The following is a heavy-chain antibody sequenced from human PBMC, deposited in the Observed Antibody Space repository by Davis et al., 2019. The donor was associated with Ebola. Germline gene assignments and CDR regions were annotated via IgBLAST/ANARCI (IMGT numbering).Heavy chain of an antibody. CDR2: VHGGNGNT. CDR3: ARASFGYNSGWYADY. J-gene: IGHJ4*02. D-gene: IGHD6-19*01. Sequence: ASVKVPCKASGYTFTSYAMHWVRQAPGQRPEWMGWVHGGNGNTKYSQRFQGRVTITTDTSASTVYLDLTSLRSDDTAVFYCARASFGYNSGWYADYWGPGSLVTVSS. V-gene: IGHV1-3*01. CDR1: GYTFTSYA.